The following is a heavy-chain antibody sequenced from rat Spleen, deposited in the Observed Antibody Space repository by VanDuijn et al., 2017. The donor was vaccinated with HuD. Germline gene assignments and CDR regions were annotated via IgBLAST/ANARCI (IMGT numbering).Heavy chain of an antibody. Sequence: EVQVVESGGGLLQPGRSMKLSCKASGFIFSAYGMAWVRQAPKKGLEWVAYINYDGGSTYYRESVKGRSTVSRDNAKSTLYLQMDSLRSEDTATYYCAKVTYYGYYYFDYWGQGVMVTVSS. CDR2: INYDGGST. J-gene: IGHJ2*01. D-gene: IGHD1-9*01. V-gene: IGHV5-7*01. CDR1: GFIFSAYG. CDR3: AKVTYYGYYYFDY.